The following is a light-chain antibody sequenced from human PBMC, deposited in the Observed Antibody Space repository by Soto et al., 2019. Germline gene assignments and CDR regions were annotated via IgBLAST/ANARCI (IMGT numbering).Light chain of an antibody. J-gene: IGKJ2*01. V-gene: IGKV1-39*01. CDR1: QSIITY. CDR2: AAS. Sequence: DIQMTQSPSSLSASVGDGVTITCRASQSIITYLNWYQQKPGKAPKLLIYAASSLQSGVPSRFGGSGSGTDFTLTISTLQPEDFATYHCQQSYSTPYTFGQGTKVEIK. CDR3: QQSYSTPYT.